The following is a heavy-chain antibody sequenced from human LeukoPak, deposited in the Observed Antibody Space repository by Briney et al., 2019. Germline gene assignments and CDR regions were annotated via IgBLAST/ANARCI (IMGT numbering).Heavy chain of an antibody. CDR1: GGSFSGYY. CDR3: ARGVGFQH. CDR2: INHSGST. J-gene: IGHJ1*01. Sequence: PSETLSLTCAVYGGSFSGYYWSGIRQPPGKGLEWIGEINHSGSTNYNPSLKSRVTISVDTSKNQFSLKLSSVTAADTAVYYCARGVGFQHWGQGTLVTVYS. V-gene: IGHV4-34*01.